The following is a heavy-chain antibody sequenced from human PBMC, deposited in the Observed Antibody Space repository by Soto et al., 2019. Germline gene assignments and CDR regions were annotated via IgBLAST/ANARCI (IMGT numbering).Heavy chain of an antibody. J-gene: IGHJ3*02. D-gene: IGHD3-10*01. V-gene: IGHV3-49*03. Sequence: GGSLRLSCTASGFTFGDYAMSWFRQAPGKGLEWVGFIRSKAYGGTTEYAASVKGRFTISRDDSKSIAYLQMNSLKTEDTAVYYCTRDAPTPYYYGSGSLSDAFDIWGQGTMVTVSS. CDR3: TRDAPTPYYYGSGSLSDAFDI. CDR1: GFTFGDYA. CDR2: IRSKAYGGTT.